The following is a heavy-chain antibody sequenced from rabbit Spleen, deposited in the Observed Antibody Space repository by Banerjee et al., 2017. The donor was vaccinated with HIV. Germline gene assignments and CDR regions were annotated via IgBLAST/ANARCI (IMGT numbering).Heavy chain of an antibody. D-gene: IGHD2-1*01. V-gene: IGHV1S45*01. CDR2: IYGGSSGST. CDR3: AREHDDYGDYYFNL. Sequence: QEQLEESGGDLVQPEGSLTLTCTASGFSFSGSYYMCWVRQAPGKGLEWIACIYGGSSGSTYYASWAKGRFTISKTSSTTVTLQMTSLTAADTATYFCAREHDDYGDYYFNLWGPGTLVTVS. J-gene: IGHJ4*01. CDR1: GFSFSGSYY.